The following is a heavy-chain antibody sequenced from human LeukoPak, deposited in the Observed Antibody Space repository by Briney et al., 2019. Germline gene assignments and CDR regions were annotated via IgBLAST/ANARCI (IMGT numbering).Heavy chain of an antibody. CDR2: IYYSGST. D-gene: IGHD2-15*01. CDR3: ARTKENLYSTFDY. V-gene: IGHV4-34*01. Sequence: SETLSLTCAVYGGSFSGYYWSWIRQPPGKGLEWIGSIYYSGSTYYNPPLKSRVTISVDTSKNQFSLKLSSVTAADTAVYYCARTKENLYSTFDYWGQGTLVTVSS. J-gene: IGHJ4*02. CDR1: GGSFSGYY.